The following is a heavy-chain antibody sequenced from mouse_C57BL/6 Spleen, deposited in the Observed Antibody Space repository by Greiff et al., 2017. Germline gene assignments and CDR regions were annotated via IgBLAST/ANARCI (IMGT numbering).Heavy chain of an antibody. Sequence: QVQLQQPGAELVRPGASVKLSCKASGYTFTSYWMHWVKQRPGQGLEWIGVIDPSDSYTNYNQKFKGKATLTVDTSSSTAYMQLSSLTSEDSAVYYSASHAGYYFDYWGQGTTLTVSS. D-gene: IGHD2-3*01. CDR3: ASHAGYYFDY. CDR1: GYTFTSYW. CDR2: IDPSDSYT. V-gene: IGHV1-59*01. J-gene: IGHJ2*01.